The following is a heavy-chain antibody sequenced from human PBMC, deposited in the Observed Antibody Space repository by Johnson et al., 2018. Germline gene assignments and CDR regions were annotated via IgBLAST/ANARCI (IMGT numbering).Heavy chain of an antibody. J-gene: IGHJ3*02. D-gene: IGHD2-2*02. V-gene: IGHV3-74*01. CDR1: GFTFSSYW. Sequence: VQLQESGGGLVQXGGSXRLXCAVSGFTFSSYWMHWVRQVPGKGLVWVSRINGDGSSQRYADSVKGRFTISRDNAKNTLPLQMNSLRGEDMAVFYCAREGLECSSSSCYRATFDIWGQGTMVTVSS. CDR2: INGDGSSQ. CDR3: AREGLECSSSSCYRATFDI.